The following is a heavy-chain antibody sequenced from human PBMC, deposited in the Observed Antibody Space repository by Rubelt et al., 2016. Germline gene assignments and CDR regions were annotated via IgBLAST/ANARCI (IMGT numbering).Heavy chain of an antibody. D-gene: IGHD1-26*01. CDR2: IDPSDYYT. CDR3: ARRNSGTYSPFDY. Sequence: EVQLVQSGAEVKKPGESLRISCKGSGYTFTNHWISWVRQMPGKGLEWMGRIDPSDYYTNYNPSLRGHVIISVDKSISTAYLQWSSLQASDTAMYYCARRNSGTYSPFDYWGQGTMVTVSP. V-gene: IGHV5-10-1*01. CDR1: GYTFTNHW. J-gene: IGHJ4*02.